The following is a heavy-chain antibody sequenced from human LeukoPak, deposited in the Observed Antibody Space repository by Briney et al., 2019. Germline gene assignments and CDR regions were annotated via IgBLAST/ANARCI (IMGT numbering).Heavy chain of an antibody. CDR3: ARGDTIFGVVPLDY. J-gene: IGHJ4*02. D-gene: IGHD3-3*01. Sequence: ASVKVSCKASGYTFTSYGINWVRQATGQGLEWMGWVNPNSGNTGYAQKFQGRVTITMNTSIRTAYMELSSLRSGDTAVYYCARGDTIFGVVPLDYWGQGTLVTVSS. CDR2: VNPNSGNT. CDR1: GYTFTSYG. V-gene: IGHV1-8*03.